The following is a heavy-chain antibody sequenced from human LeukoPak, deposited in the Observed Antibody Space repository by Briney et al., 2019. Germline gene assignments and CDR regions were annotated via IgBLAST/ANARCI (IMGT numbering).Heavy chain of an antibody. CDR3: ARTTRVVPAAEVVYYYMDV. V-gene: IGHV1-69*05. Sequence: SVKVSCKASGGTFSSYAISWVRQAPGQGLEWMGGIIPIFGTANYAQKFQGRVTITTDESTSTAYMELSSLRSEDTAVYYCARTTRVVPAAEVVYYYMDVWGKGTTVTVSS. CDR1: GGTFSSYA. CDR2: IIPIFGTA. D-gene: IGHD2-2*01. J-gene: IGHJ6*03.